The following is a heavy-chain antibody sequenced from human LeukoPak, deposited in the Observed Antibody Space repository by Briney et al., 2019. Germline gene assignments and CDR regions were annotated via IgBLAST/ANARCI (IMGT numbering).Heavy chain of an antibody. CDR2: IFHSGTA. V-gene: IGHV4/OR15-8*02. D-gene: IGHD1-1*01. J-gene: IGHJ3*02. Sequence: SETLSLTCSVSRGSISSLNWWTWVRQPPGKGPEWIGEIFHSGTANHNPSLMSRLTILLDKSRNQFSLNLTSVTAADTAVYYCASRTATALEGFDIWGQGTMVIVSS. CDR3: ASRTATALEGFDI. CDR1: RGSISSLNW.